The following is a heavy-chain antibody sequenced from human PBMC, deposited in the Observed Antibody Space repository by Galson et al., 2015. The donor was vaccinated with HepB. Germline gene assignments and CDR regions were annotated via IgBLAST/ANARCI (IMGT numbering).Heavy chain of an antibody. CDR3: ARHESESKTYAADN. V-gene: IGHV1-69*13. CDR2: NIPLFATI. D-gene: IGHD2-2*01. Sequence: SVKVSCKASGGTFSRFILSWVRQAPGQGLEWIGGNIPLFATIKYAHKFQDRVIISADESTSTTYLELSNLRSDDTAVYYCARHESESKTYAADNWGQGTLVTVSS. CDR1: GGTFSRFI. J-gene: IGHJ4*02.